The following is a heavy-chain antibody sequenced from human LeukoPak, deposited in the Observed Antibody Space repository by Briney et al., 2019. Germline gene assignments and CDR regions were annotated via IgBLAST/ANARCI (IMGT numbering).Heavy chain of an antibody. CDR3: AKDLEYCSSTSCYPSFYFDY. D-gene: IGHD2-2*01. CDR1: GFTFSSYA. Sequence: GGSLRLSCAAPGFTFSSYAMSWVRQAPGKGLKWVSAISGSGGSTYYADSVKGRFTISRDNSRNTLYLQMNSLRAEDTAVYYCAKDLEYCSSTSCYPSFYFDYWGQGTLVTVSS. CDR2: ISGSGGST. J-gene: IGHJ4*02. V-gene: IGHV3-23*01.